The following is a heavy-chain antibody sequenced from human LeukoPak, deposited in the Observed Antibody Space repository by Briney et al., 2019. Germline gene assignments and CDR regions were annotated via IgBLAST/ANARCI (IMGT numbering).Heavy chain of an antibody. CDR2: INGDGSST. CDR1: GFTFSSYE. D-gene: IGHD3-16*01. J-gene: IGHJ5*02. CDR3: ARDLQYTLHWSDP. Sequence: PGGSLRLSCAASGFTFSSYEMHWVRHAPGKGLVWVARINGDGSSTSYADSVKGRFTISRDNAKNTLFLQMNSLRAEDTAVYSCARDLQYTLHWSDPWGQGTLVTVSS. V-gene: IGHV3-74*01.